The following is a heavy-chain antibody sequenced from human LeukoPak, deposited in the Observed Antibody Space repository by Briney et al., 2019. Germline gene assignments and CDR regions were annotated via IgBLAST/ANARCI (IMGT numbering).Heavy chain of an antibody. CDR1: EFSVSSNY. J-gene: IGHJ4*02. Sequence: GGSLRLSCAASEFSVSSNYMSWVRQAPGKGLEWVSAISGSGGSTYYADSVKGRFTISRDNSKNTLYLQMNSLRAEDTAVYYCAYEKGVAWGQGTLVTVSS. CDR3: AYEKGVA. CDR2: ISGSGGST. V-gene: IGHV3-23*01. D-gene: IGHD2-15*01.